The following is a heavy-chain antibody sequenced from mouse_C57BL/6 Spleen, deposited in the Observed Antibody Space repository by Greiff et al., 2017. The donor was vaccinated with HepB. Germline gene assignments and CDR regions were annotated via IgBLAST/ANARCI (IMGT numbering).Heavy chain of an antibody. V-gene: IGHV1-61*01. CDR2: IYPSDSET. CDR3: AVDSSGYVGYAMDY. D-gene: IGHD3-2*02. CDR1: GYTFTSYW. J-gene: IGHJ4*01. Sequence: VQLQQPGAELVRPGSSVKLSCKASGYTFTSYWMDWVKQRHGQGLEWIGNIYPSDSETHYNQKFKDKATLTVDKSSSTTYMQLSSLTSEDSAVSYCAVDSSGYVGYAMDYWGQGTTVTVSS.